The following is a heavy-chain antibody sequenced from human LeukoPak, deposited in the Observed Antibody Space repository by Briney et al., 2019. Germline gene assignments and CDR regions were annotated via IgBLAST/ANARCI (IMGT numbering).Heavy chain of an antibody. D-gene: IGHD5-24*01. CDR3: ARDPDGYNLPFDY. Sequence: PGGSLRLSCAASEFTFNNHDMHWVRQAPGKGLEWVAAISYDGRNKYYADSVKGRFTISRDNSKNTLNLQMNSLRTEDTAVYYCARDPDGYNLPFDYWGQGTLVTVSS. V-gene: IGHV3-30*03. J-gene: IGHJ4*02. CDR1: EFTFNNHD. CDR2: ISYDGRNK.